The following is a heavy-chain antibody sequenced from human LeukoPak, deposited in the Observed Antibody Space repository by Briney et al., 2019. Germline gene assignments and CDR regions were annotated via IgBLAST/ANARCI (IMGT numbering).Heavy chain of an antibody. Sequence: GGSLRLSCTASGFTFSGYNMNWIRQAPGKGLEWVSSFGTRSTSIYHAGSVKGRFAISRDNAKNLLYLQMNSLRAEDTALYYCAREVSEGFDFWGQGTLVTVSS. V-gene: IGHV3-21*01. J-gene: IGHJ4*02. CDR1: GFTFSGYN. CDR3: AREVSEGFDF. D-gene: IGHD3-22*01. CDR2: FGTRSTSI.